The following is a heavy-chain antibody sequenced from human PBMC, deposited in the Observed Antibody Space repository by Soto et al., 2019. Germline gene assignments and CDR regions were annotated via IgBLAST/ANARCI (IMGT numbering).Heavy chain of an antibody. D-gene: IGHD6-6*01. J-gene: IGHJ6*02. CDR3: ASKAARHAQTYYGMDV. Sequence: VASVKVSCKASGYTFTSYAMHWVRQAPGQRLEWMGWINAGNGNTKYSQKFQGRVTITRDTSASTAYMELSSLRSEDTAVYYCASKAARHAQTYYGMDVWGQGTTVTVSS. V-gene: IGHV1-3*01. CDR2: INAGNGNT. CDR1: GYTFTSYA.